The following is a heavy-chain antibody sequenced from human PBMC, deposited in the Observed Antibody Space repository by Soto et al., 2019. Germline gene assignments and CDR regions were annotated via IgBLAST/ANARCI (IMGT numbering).Heavy chain of an antibody. CDR3: ARAPAYYGSARYYFDY. Sequence: ASVKVSCKASGYTFTSYGISWVRQAPGQGLEWMGWISAYNGNTYYASSVKGRFTVSRDNSKNTLYLQMGNLRTEDMAVYYCARAPAYYGSARYYFDYWGQGALVTVSS. J-gene: IGHJ4*02. D-gene: IGHD3-10*01. V-gene: IGHV1-18*03. CDR2: ISAYNGNT. CDR1: GYTFTSYG.